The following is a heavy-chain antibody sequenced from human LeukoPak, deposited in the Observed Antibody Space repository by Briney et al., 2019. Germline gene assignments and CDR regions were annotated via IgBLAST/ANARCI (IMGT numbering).Heavy chain of an antibody. J-gene: IGHJ6*02. CDR2: IIPIFGTA. V-gene: IGHV1-69*13. CDR3: ARVGYCSSTSCSHYYYYGMDV. CDR1: GGTFSSYA. Sequence: GASVKVSCKASGGTFSSYAISWVRQAPGQGLEWMGGIIPIFGTANYAQKFQGRATITADESTSTAYMELSSLRSEDTAVYYCARVGYCSSTSCSHYYYYGMDVWGQGTTVTVSS. D-gene: IGHD2-2*01.